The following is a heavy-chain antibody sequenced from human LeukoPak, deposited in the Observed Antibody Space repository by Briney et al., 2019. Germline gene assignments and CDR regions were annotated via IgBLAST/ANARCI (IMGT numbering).Heavy chain of an antibody. V-gene: IGHV1-69*02. D-gene: IGHD2-8*01. J-gene: IGHJ4*02. CDR1: GGTFSSYT. Sequence: SVKVSCKASGGTFSSYTISWVRQAPGQGLEWMGRIIPILGIANYAQKFQGRVTITADKSTSTAYMELSSLRSEDTAVYYCASLYCTNGICSDFDYWGQGTLVTVSS. CDR2: IIPILGIA. CDR3: ASLYCTNGICSDFDY.